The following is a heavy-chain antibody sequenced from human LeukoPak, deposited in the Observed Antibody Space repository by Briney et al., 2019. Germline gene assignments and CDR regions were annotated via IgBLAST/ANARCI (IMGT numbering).Heavy chain of an antibody. V-gene: IGHV3-74*01. D-gene: IGHD3-10*01. CDR3: ASSLWFGELPFDY. CDR1: GFTFDDYA. J-gene: IGHJ4*02. Sequence: GGSLRLSCAASGFTFDDYAMHWVRQAPGKGLVWVSRINSDGSSTSYADSVKGRFTISRDNAKNTLYLQMNSLRAEDTAVYYCASSLWFGELPFDYWGQGTLVTVSS. CDR2: INSDGSST.